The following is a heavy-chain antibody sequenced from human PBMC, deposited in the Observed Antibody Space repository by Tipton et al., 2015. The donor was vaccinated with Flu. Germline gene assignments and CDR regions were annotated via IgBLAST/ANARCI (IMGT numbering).Heavy chain of an antibody. CDR2: INPNSGGT. J-gene: IGHJ4*02. CDR3: ARVSGWWGYYFDY. CDR1: GYTFTGYY. V-gene: IGHV1-2*06. Sequence: QLVQSWAEVKKPGASVKVSCKASGYTFTGYYMHWVRQAPGQGLEWMGRINPNSGGTNYAQKFQGRVTMTRDTSISTAYMELSRLRSDDTAVYYCARVSGWWGYYFDYWGQGTLVTVSS. D-gene: IGHD6-19*01.